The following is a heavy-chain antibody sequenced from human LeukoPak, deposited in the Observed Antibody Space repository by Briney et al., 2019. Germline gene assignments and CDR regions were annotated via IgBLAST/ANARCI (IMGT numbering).Heavy chain of an antibody. V-gene: IGHV4-61*02. CDR1: GGSISSGSYY. J-gene: IGHJ4*02. CDR3: ARDPHNINYYDSSGYHYFDY. CDR2: IYTSGST. Sequence: PSETLSLTCTVSGGSISSGSYYWSWIRQPAGKGLEWIGRIYTSGSTNYNPSLKSRVTISVDTSKNQFSLKLSSVTAADTAVYYCARDPHNINYYDSSGYHYFDYWGQGTLVTVSS. D-gene: IGHD3-22*01.